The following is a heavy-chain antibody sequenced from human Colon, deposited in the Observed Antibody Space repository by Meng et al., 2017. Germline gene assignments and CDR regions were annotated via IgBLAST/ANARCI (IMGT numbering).Heavy chain of an antibody. J-gene: IGHJ4*01. CDR3: VRDMMD. D-gene: IGHD3-16*01. Sequence: GESLKISCAASGFTFSRYWMHWFRQAPGRGLLWASRINPDGSITNNADSVKGRFTVSRDNSKNTLYLQMNSLSAEDTAMYYCVRDMMDLGQGTLVTSAS. V-gene: IGHV3-74*01. CDR2: INPDGSIT. CDR1: GFTFSRYW.